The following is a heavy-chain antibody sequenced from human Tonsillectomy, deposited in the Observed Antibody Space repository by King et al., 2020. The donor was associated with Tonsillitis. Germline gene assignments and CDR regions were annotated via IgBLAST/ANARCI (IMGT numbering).Heavy chain of an antibody. Sequence: VQLVESGGGLVKPGGSRRLSCAMSGFTFSNYDINWVRQAPGKGLEWVSSIRSISRYRYYADSVRGRFTIASDNAKNSLYLQMNSLRDEDTAVYYCAKDKGADYYDSGRGAYDMWGQGTMVIVSS. CDR1: GFTFSNYD. D-gene: IGHD3-22*01. CDR2: IRSISRYR. CDR3: AKDKGADYYDSGRGAYDM. V-gene: IGHV3-21*01. J-gene: IGHJ3*02.